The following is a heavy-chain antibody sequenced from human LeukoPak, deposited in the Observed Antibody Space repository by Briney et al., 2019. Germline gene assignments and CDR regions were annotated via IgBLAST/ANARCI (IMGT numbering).Heavy chain of an antibody. CDR3: ARVPSGRRTYYYDSSGYQFDY. J-gene: IGHJ4*02. CDR2: ISAYNGNT. V-gene: IGHV1-18*01. CDR1: GYTFTSYG. Sequence: ASVKVSCKASGYTFTSYGISWVRQAPGQGLEWMGWISAYNGNTNYAQRFQGRVTMTTDTSTSTAYMDLRSLRSDDTAVYYCARVPSGRRTYYYDSSGYQFDYWGQGTLVTVSS. D-gene: IGHD3-22*01.